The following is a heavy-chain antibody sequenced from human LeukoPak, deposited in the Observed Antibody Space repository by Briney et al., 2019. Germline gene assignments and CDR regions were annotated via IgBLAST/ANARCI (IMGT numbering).Heavy chain of an antibody. D-gene: IGHD5-12*01. V-gene: IGHV3-23*01. J-gene: IGHJ4*02. Sequence: GGSLRLSCAASGFTFSSYAMSWVRQAPGKGLEWVSAVSGSGGSTYYADSVKGRFTISRDNSKNTLYLQMNSLRAEDTAVYYCAKSADSGYDYYYFDYWGQGTLVTVSS. CDR3: AKSADSGYDYYYFDY. CDR2: VSGSGGST. CDR1: GFTFSSYA.